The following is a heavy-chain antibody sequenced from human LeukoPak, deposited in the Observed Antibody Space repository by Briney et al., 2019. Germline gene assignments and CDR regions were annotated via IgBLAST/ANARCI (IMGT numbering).Heavy chain of an antibody. Sequence: GGSLRLSCVASGFALSSSAMHWVRQAPGKGREWVALISYDGSTISYTDSVKGRFTISRDNSKNTLYLQMTSLRSEDAAVYYCSTIAVTGTFDYWGQGTLVTVSS. CDR1: GFALSSSA. CDR3: STIAVTGTFDY. D-gene: IGHD6-19*01. V-gene: IGHV3-30*14. J-gene: IGHJ4*02. CDR2: ISYDGSTI.